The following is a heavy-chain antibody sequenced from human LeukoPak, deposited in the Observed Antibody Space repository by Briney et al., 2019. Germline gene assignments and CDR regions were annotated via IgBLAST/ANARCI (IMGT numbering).Heavy chain of an antibody. D-gene: IGHD3-22*01. CDR2: MNPNSGNT. CDR1: GYTFTSYD. Sequence: ASVKVSCKASGYTFTSYDINWVRQATGQGLEWMGWMNPNSGNTGYAQKFQGRVTMTRNTSISTAYMELSSLRSEDTAVYHCAREGSHYYDSSGKTSDAFDIWGQGTMVTVSS. V-gene: IGHV1-8*01. CDR3: AREGSHYYDSSGKTSDAFDI. J-gene: IGHJ3*02.